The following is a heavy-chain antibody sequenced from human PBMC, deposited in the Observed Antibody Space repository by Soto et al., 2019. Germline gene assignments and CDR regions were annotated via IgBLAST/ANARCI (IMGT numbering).Heavy chain of an antibody. CDR2: IIPIFGTA. Sequence: QVQLVQSGAEVKKPGSSVKVSCKASGGTFSSYAISWVRQAPGQGLEWMGGIIPIFGTANYAQKFQGRVTITADESTSTAYMEMSSLRSEDTAVYYWSRGGYSYGFGAFDIWGQGTMVTVSS. D-gene: IGHD5-18*01. CDR1: GGTFSSYA. V-gene: IGHV1-69*01. CDR3: SRGGYSYGFGAFDI. J-gene: IGHJ3*02.